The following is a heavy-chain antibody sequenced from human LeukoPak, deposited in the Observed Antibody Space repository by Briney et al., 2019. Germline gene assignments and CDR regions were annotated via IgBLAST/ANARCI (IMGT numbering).Heavy chain of an antibody. V-gene: IGHV4-39*01. CDR2: IYYSGST. CDR3: ARLIAAAVLPSPIWFDP. D-gene: IGHD6-13*01. J-gene: IGHJ5*02. Sequence: SSETLSLTCTVSGGSISSSSYYWGWIRQPPGKGLEWIGSIYYSGSTYYNPSLKSRVTISVDTSKNQFSLKLSSVTAADTAVYYYARLIAAAVLPSPIWFDPWGQGILVTVSS. CDR1: GGSISSSSYY.